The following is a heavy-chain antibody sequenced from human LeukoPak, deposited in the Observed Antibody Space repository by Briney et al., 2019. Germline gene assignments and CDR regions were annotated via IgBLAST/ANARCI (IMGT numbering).Heavy chain of an antibody. J-gene: IGHJ4*02. V-gene: IGHV5-51*01. CDR2: IYPGDSDT. CDR3: ARRLGYCSGGSCYDYYFDY. Sequence: GESLKISCKGSGYSFTSYWIGWVRQMPGKGLEWMGIIYPGDSDTRYSPSFQGQVTIPADKSISTAYLQWSSLKASDTAMYYCARRLGYCSGGSCYDYYFDYWGQGTLDTVSS. CDR1: GYSFTSYW. D-gene: IGHD2-15*01.